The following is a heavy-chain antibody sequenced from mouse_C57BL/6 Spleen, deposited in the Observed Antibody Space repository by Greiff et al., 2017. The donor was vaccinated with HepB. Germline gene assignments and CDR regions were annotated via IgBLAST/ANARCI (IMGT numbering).Heavy chain of an antibody. D-gene: IGHD1-1*01. CDR1: GFTFSSYA. Sequence: EVQRVESGGGLVKPGGSLKLSCAASGFTFSSYAMSWVRQTPEKRLEWVATISDGGSYTYYPDNVKGRFTISRDNAKNNLYLQMSHLKSEDTAMYYCARDNYGSRGSYYFDYWGQGTTLTVSS. V-gene: IGHV5-4*01. J-gene: IGHJ2*01. CDR3: ARDNYGSRGSYYFDY. CDR2: ISDGGSYT.